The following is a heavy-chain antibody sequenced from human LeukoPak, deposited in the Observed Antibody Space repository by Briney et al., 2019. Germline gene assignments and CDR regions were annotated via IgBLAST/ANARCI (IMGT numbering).Heavy chain of an antibody. V-gene: IGHV3-73*01. Sequence: PGGSLRLSCAASAFTISGSAMHWVRQASGKGLEWVGRIRSKADSYATAYAASVKGRFTISRDDSKNTAYLQMNSLKTEDTAVYYCTRPSHSYGTDAFDIWGQGTMVTVSS. CDR2: IRSKADSYAT. D-gene: IGHD1-14*01. CDR3: TRPSHSYGTDAFDI. J-gene: IGHJ3*02. CDR1: AFTISGSA.